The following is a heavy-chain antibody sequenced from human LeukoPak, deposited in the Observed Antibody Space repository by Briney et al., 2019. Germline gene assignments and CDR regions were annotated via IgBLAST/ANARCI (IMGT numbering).Heavy chain of an antibody. CDR2: IYYSGST. D-gene: IGHD6-19*01. CDR1: GGSISSGGYY. CDR3: ARDSSAWGYFDY. Sequence: SQTLSLTCTVSGGSISSGGYYWSWIRQHPGKGLEWIGYIYYSGSTYYNPSLKSRVTISEDTSKNQFSLNLSSVTAADTAVYYCARDSSAWGYFDYWGQGALITVSS. V-gene: IGHV4-31*03. J-gene: IGHJ4*02.